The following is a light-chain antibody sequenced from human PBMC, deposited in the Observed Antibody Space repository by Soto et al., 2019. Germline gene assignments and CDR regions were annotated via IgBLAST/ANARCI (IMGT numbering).Light chain of an antibody. CDR1: TGAVTSGHY. CDR3: LPSYSVARVRV. CDR2: DTS. Sequence: QALVTQEPSLTVSPGGTVTLTCGSSTGAVTSGHYPYWFQQKPGQAPRTLIYDTSNKHSWTPARFSGSLLGGKAALTLSGAQPEDEAEYYCLPSYSVARVRVFGTGTKVTVL. J-gene: IGLJ1*01. V-gene: IGLV7-46*01.